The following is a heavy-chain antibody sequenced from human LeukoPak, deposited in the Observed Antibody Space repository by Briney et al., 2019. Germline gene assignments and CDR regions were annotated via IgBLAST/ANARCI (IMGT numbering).Heavy chain of an antibody. Sequence: SVKVSCKASGGTFSSYAISWVRQAPGQGLEWMGGIIPIFGTANYAQKFQGRVTITADESTSTAYMELSSLSSEDTAVYHRARDLSISSTSCPSHWGQGTLVTVSS. CDR2: IIPIFGTA. V-gene: IGHV1-69*13. CDR1: GGTFSSYA. J-gene: IGHJ4*02. D-gene: IGHD2-2*01. CDR3: ARDLSISSTSCPSH.